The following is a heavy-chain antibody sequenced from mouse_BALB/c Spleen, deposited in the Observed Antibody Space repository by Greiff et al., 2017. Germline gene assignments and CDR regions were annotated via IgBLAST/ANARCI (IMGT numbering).Heavy chain of an antibody. CDR2: INPSNGGT. V-gene: IGHV1S81*02. D-gene: IGHD2-1*01. Sequence: QVQLKESGAELVKPGASVKLSCKASGYTFTSYYMYWVKQRPGQGLEWIGEINPSNGGTNFNEKFKSKATLTVDKSSSTAYMQLSSLTSEDSAVYYCTRRSYGNYLFDYWGQGTTLTVSS. CDR3: TRRSYGNYLFDY. CDR1: GYTFTSYY. J-gene: IGHJ2*01.